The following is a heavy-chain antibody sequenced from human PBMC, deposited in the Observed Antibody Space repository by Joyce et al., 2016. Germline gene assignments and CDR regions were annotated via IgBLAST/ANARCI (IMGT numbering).Heavy chain of an antibody. J-gene: IGHJ4*02. CDR3: AKILTATYSSGWFLDY. D-gene: IGHD6-25*01. CDR1: GLTLSNYG. Sequence: QVQLVESGGGVVQPGRSLRLPCAASGLTLSNYGVSWVRQAPGKGLEWGAVISYDGMYKYYADSGKCRFTISRDNSKNTVFLEMNSLRTEDTAVYYCAKILTATYSSGWFLDYWGQGTLVTVSS. V-gene: IGHV3-30*18. CDR2: ISYDGMYK.